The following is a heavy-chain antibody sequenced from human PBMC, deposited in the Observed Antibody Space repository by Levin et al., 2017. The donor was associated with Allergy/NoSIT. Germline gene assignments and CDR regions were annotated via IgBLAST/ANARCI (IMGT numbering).Heavy chain of an antibody. D-gene: IGHD5-18*01. CDR2: ISGSGGST. Sequence: SGGSLRLSCAASGFTFSSYAMSWVRQAPGKGLEWVSAISGSGGSTYYADSVKGRVTISRDNSKNTLYLQMNSLRAEDTAVYYCARASDSYGRNSLTKPNDYWGQGTLVTVSS. CDR3: ARASDSYGRNSLTKPNDY. CDR1: GFTFSSYA. J-gene: IGHJ4*02. V-gene: IGHV3-23*01.